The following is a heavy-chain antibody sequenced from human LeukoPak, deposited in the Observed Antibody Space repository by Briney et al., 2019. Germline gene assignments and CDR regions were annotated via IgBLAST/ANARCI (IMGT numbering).Heavy chain of an antibody. CDR3: ARGILTGRNNWFDT. V-gene: IGHV1-2*02. CDR1: GYTFTGYY. J-gene: IGHJ5*02. CDR2: INPNSGGT. Sequence: ASVKVSCKASGYTFTGYYMHWVRQAPGQGLEWMGWINPNSGGTNYAQKFQGRVTMTRDTSISTAYMELSRLRSDDTAVYYCARGILTGRNNWFDTWGQGTLVTVSS. D-gene: IGHD3-9*01.